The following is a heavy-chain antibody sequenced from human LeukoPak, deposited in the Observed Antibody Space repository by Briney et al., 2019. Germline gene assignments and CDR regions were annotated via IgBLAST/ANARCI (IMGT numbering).Heavy chain of an antibody. D-gene: IGHD3-22*01. Sequence: ASVKVSCKASGYTFTSYGISWVRQAPGQGLERMGRISAYNGNTNYAQKLQGRVTMTTDTSTSTAYMELRSLRSDDTAVYYCARGGDYYDSSGYLAGHFDHWGQGTLVTVSS. J-gene: IGHJ4*02. CDR2: ISAYNGNT. V-gene: IGHV1-18*01. CDR3: ARGGDYYDSSGYLAGHFDH. CDR1: GYTFTSYG.